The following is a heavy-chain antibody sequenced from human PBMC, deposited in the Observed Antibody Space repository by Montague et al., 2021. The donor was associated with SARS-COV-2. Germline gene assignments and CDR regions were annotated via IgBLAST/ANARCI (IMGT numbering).Heavy chain of an antibody. CDR1: GFTFSSYA. CDR3: ARGLRYFDWSPYGMDV. D-gene: IGHD3-9*01. J-gene: IGHJ6*02. V-gene: IGHV3-23*03. CDR2: IYSGGSST. Sequence: SRRLSCAASGFTFSSYAMSWVRQAPGKGLEWVSVIYSGGSSTFYADSVKGRFTISRDKSKNTLYLQMNSLRAEDTAVYYCARGLRYFDWSPYGMDVWGQGTTVTVSS.